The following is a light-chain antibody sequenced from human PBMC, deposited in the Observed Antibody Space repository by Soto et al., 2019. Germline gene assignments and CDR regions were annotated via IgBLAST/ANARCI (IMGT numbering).Light chain of an antibody. CDR1: QGFSNS. CDR2: GAS. CDR3: QKYDSAPLT. Sequence: DIQMTQSPSSLTASIGDRVTISCRARQGFSNSLAWYQQKPGKVPTLLIYGASILQSGVPSRFSGSGSGTEFTLTISCLQPEDGATYFCQKYDSAPLTFGGGTKVEIK. V-gene: IGKV1-27*01. J-gene: IGKJ4*01.